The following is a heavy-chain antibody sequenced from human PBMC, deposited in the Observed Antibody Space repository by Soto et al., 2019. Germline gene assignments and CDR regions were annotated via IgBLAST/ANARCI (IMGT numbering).Heavy chain of an antibody. CDR1: GGTFSSYG. CDR2: IIPILGIA. Sequence: LVTVSCKASGGTFSSYGISWVRQAPGQGREWMGRIIPILGIANYAQKFQGRVTITADKSTSTAYMELSSLRSEDTAVYYCARDPLSSGYYFGYWGQGTLVTVSS. CDR3: ARDPLSSGYYFGY. V-gene: IGHV1-69*04. D-gene: IGHD3-22*01. J-gene: IGHJ4*02.